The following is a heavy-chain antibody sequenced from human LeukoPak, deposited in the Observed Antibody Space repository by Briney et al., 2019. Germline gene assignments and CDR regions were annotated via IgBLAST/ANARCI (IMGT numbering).Heavy chain of an antibody. CDR1: GFTFDDYG. D-gene: IGHD1-1*01. CDR3: ARGREDNWNDDLDY. V-gene: IGHV3-20*04. J-gene: IGHJ4*02. CDR2: INWNGGST. Sequence: PGGSLRLSCAASGFTFDDYGMSWVRQAPGKGLEWVSGINWNGGSTGYADSVKGRFTISRDNAKNSLYLQMNSLRAEDTALYYCARGREDNWNDDLDYWGQGTLVTVSS.